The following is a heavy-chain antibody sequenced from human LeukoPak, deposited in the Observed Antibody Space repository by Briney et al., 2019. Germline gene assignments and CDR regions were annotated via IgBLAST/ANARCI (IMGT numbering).Heavy chain of an antibody. CDR3: ARDWCGGGSCYYFDH. Sequence: GGSLRLSCAASRFTFTDYGMHWVRQPPGKGLEWVALIWYDGSGKYYADSVKGRFAISRDNSKNTLYLQMNSLRAEDTAVYYCARDWCGGGSCYYFDHWGQGTLVTVSS. J-gene: IGHJ4*02. D-gene: IGHD2-15*01. CDR2: IWYDGSGK. CDR1: RFTFTDYG. V-gene: IGHV3-33*01.